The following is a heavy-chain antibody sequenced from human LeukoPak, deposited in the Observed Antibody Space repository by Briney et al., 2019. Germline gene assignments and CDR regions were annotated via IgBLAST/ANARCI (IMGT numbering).Heavy chain of an antibody. CDR2: ISGSGGST. J-gene: IGHJ6*02. V-gene: IGHV3-23*01. CDR3: AKGQITMVRGVISSGMDV. CDR1: GFTFSSYA. D-gene: IGHD3-10*01. Sequence: GGALRLSCAASGFTFSSYAMSWVRQALEKGLEWVSPISGSGGSTYYADSMKGRFTISRDNSKNTLYLQMNSLRAEDTAVYYCAKGQITMVRGVISSGMDVWGQGTTVTVSS.